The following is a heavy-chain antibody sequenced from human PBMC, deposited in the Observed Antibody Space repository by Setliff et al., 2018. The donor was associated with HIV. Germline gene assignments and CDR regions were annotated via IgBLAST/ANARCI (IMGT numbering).Heavy chain of an antibody. CDR2: IFYSGNT. CDR1: GDSINSGDFY. D-gene: IGHD2-21*02. V-gene: IGHV4-31*03. Sequence: SETLSLTCTVSGDSINSGDFYWHWIRQQPGKGPQWIGYIFYSGNTSYTPSLKSRITISIDTSKNQFSLSLSSVTAADTAVYFCARRPHVTARTIDSWGQGTLVTVSS. CDR3: ARRPHVTARTIDS. J-gene: IGHJ4*02.